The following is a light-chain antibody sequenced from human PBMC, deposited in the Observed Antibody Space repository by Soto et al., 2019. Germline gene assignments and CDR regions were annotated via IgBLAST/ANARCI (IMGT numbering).Light chain of an antibody. CDR3: KQYNNWWT. Sequence: DIVLTQSPVTLSLSPGEIATLSCSASQSVGSSHLAWYQQKPGQAPRLLIYGASSRATGIPDRFSGSGSGTEFTLTISSLQSEDFAVYYCKQYNNWWTFGQGTKVDIK. CDR2: GAS. CDR1: QSVGSSH. J-gene: IGKJ1*01. V-gene: IGKV3D-15*01.